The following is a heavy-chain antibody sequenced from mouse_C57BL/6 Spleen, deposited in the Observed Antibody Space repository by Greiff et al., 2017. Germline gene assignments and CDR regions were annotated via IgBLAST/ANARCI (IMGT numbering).Heavy chain of an antibody. Sequence: QVQLKQSGAELVRPGTSVKVSCKASGYAFTNYLIEWVKQRPGQGLEWIGVINPGSGGTNYNEKFKGKATLTADKSSSTAYMQLSSLTSEDSAVYFCARWSGSSSYAMDDWGQGTSVTVSS. CDR2: INPGSGGT. D-gene: IGHD1-1*01. CDR3: ARWSGSSSYAMDD. CDR1: GYAFTNYL. J-gene: IGHJ4*01. V-gene: IGHV1-54*01.